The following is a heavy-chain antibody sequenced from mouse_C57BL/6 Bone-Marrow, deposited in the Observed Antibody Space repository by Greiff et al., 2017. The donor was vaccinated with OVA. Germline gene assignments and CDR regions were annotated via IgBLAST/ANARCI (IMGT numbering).Heavy chain of an antibody. Sequence: QVQLKQSGAELARPGASVKLSCKASGYTFTSYGISWVKQRTGQGLEWIGEIYPRSGNTYYNEKFKGKATLTADKSSSTAYMELRSLTSEDSAVYFCAMELRSYWGQGTTLTVSS. V-gene: IGHV1-81*01. CDR3: AMELRSY. CDR2: IYPRSGNT. D-gene: IGHD1-1*01. CDR1: GYTFTSYG. J-gene: IGHJ2*01.